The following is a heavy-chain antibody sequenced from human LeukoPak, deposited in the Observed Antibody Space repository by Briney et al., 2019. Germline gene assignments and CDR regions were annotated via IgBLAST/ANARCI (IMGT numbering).Heavy chain of an antibody. D-gene: IGHD2-21*02. J-gene: IGHJ5*02. Sequence: GGSLRLSCAASGFSFSTYTMNWARQAPGKGLEWVSSISGSGSYIYYADSVKGRFTISRDNAKNSLYLQMNSLRAEDTAVYYCARISVAYCGGDCYSGFDPWGQGTLVTVSS. CDR2: ISGSGSYI. V-gene: IGHV3-21*01. CDR1: GFSFSTYT. CDR3: ARISVAYCGGDCYSGFDP.